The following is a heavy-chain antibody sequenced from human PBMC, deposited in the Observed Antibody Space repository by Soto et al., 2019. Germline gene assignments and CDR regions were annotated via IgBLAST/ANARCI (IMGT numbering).Heavy chain of an antibody. Sequence: EAQLLESGGGLVQPGGSLRISCAASGFTFSSYAVSWVRQAPGKGLEWVSAISGSGSTTYYADSVKGRFTISRDNSKNTVYLQMNSLRAEDTAIYYCAKQKGTTALGWGQGTLVTVSS. J-gene: IGHJ4*02. CDR2: ISGSGSTT. CDR3: AKQKGTTALG. D-gene: IGHD4-17*01. V-gene: IGHV3-23*01. CDR1: GFTFSSYA.